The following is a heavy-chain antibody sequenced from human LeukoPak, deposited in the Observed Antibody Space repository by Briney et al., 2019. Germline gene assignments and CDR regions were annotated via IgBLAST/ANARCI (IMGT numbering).Heavy chain of an antibody. V-gene: IGHV3-21*01. Sequence: GGSLRLSCAASGFTFSSYSMNWVRQAPGKGLEWVSSISSSGGYIYYADSVKGRFTMSRDNAWNSLYLQMNSLRAEDTAVYYCARGYHESSGYYPMRFDPWGQGTLVTVSS. CDR1: GFTFSSYS. CDR3: ARGYHESSGYYPMRFDP. D-gene: IGHD3-22*01. CDR2: ISSSGGYI. J-gene: IGHJ5*02.